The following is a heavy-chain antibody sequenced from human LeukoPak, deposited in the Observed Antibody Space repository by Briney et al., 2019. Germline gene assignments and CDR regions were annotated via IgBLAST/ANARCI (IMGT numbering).Heavy chain of an antibody. V-gene: IGHV3-48*03. CDR3: ARGDQAVAGYYFDY. CDR2: ISSSGPTI. D-gene: IGHD6-19*01. J-gene: IGHJ4*02. CDR1: GGSISSSN. Sequence: GTLSLTCAASGGSISSSNWWSWVRQAPGKGLEWVSYISSSGPTIYYADSVKGRFTISRDNAKNSLFLQMNSLRAEDTAVYYCARGDQAVAGYYFDYWGQGTLVTVSS.